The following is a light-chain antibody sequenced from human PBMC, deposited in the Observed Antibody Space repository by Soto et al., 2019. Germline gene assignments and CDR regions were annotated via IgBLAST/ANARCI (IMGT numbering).Light chain of an antibody. CDR1: NSDVGSYDY. J-gene: IGLJ1*01. CDR2: DVT. Sequence: QSVLTQPASVSGSPGQSITISCTGTNSDVGSYDYVSWYQQYPGKAPKVIIYDVTKRPSGVPDRFSGSKSGNTASLTVSALQAEDEADYYCSSYTDRKHLVFGTGTKLTVL. CDR3: SSYTDRKHLV. V-gene: IGLV2-8*01.